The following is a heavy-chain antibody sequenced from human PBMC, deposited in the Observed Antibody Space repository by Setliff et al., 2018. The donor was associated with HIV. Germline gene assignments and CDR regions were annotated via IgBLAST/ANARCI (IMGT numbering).Heavy chain of an antibody. CDR2: IFYSGST. CDR3: ASAGSGTRAPPRY. J-gene: IGHJ4*02. V-gene: IGHV4-61*08. D-gene: IGHD1-1*01. Sequence: SETLSLTCTVSGGSISSGDYYWTWIRQPPGNGLEWIGYIFYSGSTNYNPSLKSRVTISLDTSKNQFSLKLTSVTAADTAVYYCASAGSGTRAPPRYWGQGTLVTVSS. CDR1: GGSISSGDYY.